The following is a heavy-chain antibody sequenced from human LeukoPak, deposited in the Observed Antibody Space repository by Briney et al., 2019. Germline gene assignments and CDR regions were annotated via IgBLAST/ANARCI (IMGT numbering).Heavy chain of an antibody. CDR2: IIPIFGTA. CDR1: GCTFSSYA. Sequence: GASVNLSFKASGCTFSSYAISWVRHAPGPGLEWMGGIIPIFGTANYAQKFQSRVTITADESTSTAYMELSSLRSEDTAVYYCARVTAMGNFYFDYWGQGTLVTVSS. D-gene: IGHD5-18*01. V-gene: IGHV1-69*13. J-gene: IGHJ4*02. CDR3: ARVTAMGNFYFDY.